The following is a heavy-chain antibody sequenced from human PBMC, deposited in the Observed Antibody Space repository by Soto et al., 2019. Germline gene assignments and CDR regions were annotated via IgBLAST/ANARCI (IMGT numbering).Heavy chain of an antibody. J-gene: IGHJ4*02. CDR1: GGSISSSSYY. D-gene: IGHD3-3*01. V-gene: IGHV4-39*01. Sequence: QLQLQESGPGLVKPSETLSLTCTVSGGSISSSSYYWGWIRQPPGKGLEWIGSIYYSGSTYYNPSLKSRVTISVDTSKNQFSPKLRSVTAADTAVYYCARRGDDFWSGYLLGYWGQGTLVTLSS. CDR2: IYYSGST. CDR3: ARRGDDFWSGYLLGY.